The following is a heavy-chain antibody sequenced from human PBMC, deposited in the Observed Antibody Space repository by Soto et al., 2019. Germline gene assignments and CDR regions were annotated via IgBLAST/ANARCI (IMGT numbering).Heavy chain of an antibody. D-gene: IGHD3-3*01. J-gene: IGHJ6*02. CDR1: GFTFSSYS. V-gene: IGHV3-21*01. Sequence: GGSLRLSCAASGFTFSSYSMNWVRQAPGKGLEWVSSISSSSSYIYYADSVKGRFTISRDNAKNSLYLQMNSLRAEDTAVYYCARSDYDFWSGYRYYYYYYGMDVWGQGTTVTVSS. CDR3: ARSDYDFWSGYRYYYYYYGMDV. CDR2: ISSSSSYI.